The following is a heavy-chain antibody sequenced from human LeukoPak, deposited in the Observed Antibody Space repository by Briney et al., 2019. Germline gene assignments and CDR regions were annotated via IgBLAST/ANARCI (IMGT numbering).Heavy chain of an antibody. CDR1: GFTFSSYD. Sequence: GGSLRLSCAASGFTFSSYDMHWVRQTPGKGLEWVSAIGTAGDTYYPGSVKGRFTISRENVKNSLYLQMNSLRAGNTAVYYCAREAVPGSLDYWGQGTLVTVSS. J-gene: IGHJ4*02. CDR2: IGTAGDT. D-gene: IGHD2-2*01. CDR3: AREAVPGSLDY. V-gene: IGHV3-13*01.